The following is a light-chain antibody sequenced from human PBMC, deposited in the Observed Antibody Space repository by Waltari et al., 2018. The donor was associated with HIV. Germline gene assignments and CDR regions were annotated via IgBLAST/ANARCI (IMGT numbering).Light chain of an antibody. CDR2: QDT. Sequence: SYELTQPPSVSVSPGQTASITCSGDELGDRYACWYQQKPGQSPFLVIYQDTKRPSGIPERFSGSNSGNTATLTIGGTQAMDEADYYCQARDSSTVVFGGGTKLTVL. J-gene: IGLJ2*01. CDR3: QARDSSTVV. CDR1: ELGDRY. V-gene: IGLV3-1*01.